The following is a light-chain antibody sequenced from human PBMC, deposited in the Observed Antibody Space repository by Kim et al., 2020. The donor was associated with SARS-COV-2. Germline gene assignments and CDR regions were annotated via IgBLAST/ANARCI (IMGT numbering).Light chain of an antibody. CDR1: QTISSSS. V-gene: IGKV3-20*01. CDR3: QHYGSSPQT. J-gene: IGKJ1*01. CDR2: GAS. Sequence: EIVLTQSPGTLSSSPGEKATLSCRASQTISSSSLAWYQQKPGQAPRLLIYGASSWATGIPDRFSGSGSGTDFTLTISRVEPEDFAVYYCQHYGSSPQTFGQGTKVDIK.